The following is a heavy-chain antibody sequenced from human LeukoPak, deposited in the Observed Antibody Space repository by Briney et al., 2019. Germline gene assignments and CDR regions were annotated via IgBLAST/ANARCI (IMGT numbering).Heavy chain of an antibody. Sequence: HPGGSLRLSCAASGFTFSSYAMHWVRQAPGKGLEWVAVISYDGSNKYYADSVKGRFTISRDNSKNTLYLQMNSLRAEDTAVYYCAREQGLGYTDFWGQGTLVTVSS. CDR3: AREQGLGYTDF. CDR1: GFTFSSYA. D-gene: IGHD2-2*02. CDR2: ISYDGSNK. J-gene: IGHJ4*02. V-gene: IGHV3-30-3*01.